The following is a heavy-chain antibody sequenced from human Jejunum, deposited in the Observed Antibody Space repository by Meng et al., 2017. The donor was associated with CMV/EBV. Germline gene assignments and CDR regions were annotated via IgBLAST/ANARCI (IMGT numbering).Heavy chain of an antibody. CDR3: ARGGIFRGIDY. J-gene: IGHJ4*02. CDR2: IYYNGNA. Sequence: QWQLQESGPGLWKPPQTLSLTCTVSGGSISSGSHYWAWIRQSPGKGLEWIGYIYYNGNAYYNPSLQSRVSISVDTSKNEFSLNLNSVTAADTALYFCARGGIFRGIDYWGQGTLVTVSS. CDR1: GGSISSGSHY. V-gene: IGHV4-30-4*08. D-gene: IGHD3-10*01.